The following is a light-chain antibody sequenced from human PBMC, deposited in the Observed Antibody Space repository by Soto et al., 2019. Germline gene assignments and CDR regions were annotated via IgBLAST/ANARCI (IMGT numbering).Light chain of an antibody. CDR3: QQANSFPT. CDR2: AAS. Sequence: DIQMTQSPSSVSASVGDRVTITCRASQRVSSWLAWYQQKPGKAPKLLIYAASSLQSGVPSRFSGSGSGTDFTLTISSLQPEDFATYYCQQANSFPTFGGGTKVEIK. CDR1: QRVSSW. V-gene: IGKV1-12*01. J-gene: IGKJ4*01.